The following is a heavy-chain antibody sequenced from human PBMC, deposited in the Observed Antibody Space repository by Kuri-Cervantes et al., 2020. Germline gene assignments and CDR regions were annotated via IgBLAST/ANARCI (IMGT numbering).Heavy chain of an antibody. V-gene: IGHV4-4*02. CDR2: INHSGST. D-gene: IGHD6-13*01. J-gene: IGHJ1*01. Sequence: GSLRLSCAVSGYSISSSNWWGWIRQPPGKGLEWIGEINHSGSTNYNPSLKSRVTISVDTSKNQFSLKLSSVTAADTAVYYCARGRGSSWYYFQHWGQGTLVTVSS. CDR3: ARGRGSSWYYFQH. CDR1: GYSISSSNW.